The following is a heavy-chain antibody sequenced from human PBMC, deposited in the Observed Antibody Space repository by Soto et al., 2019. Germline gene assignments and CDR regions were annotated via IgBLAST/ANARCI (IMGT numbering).Heavy chain of an antibody. CDR1: GLTFSSYA. D-gene: IGHD6-13*01. CDR2: ISSNGGST. V-gene: IGHV3-64D*08. CDR3: VKDPRSSWYSDWFDP. J-gene: IGHJ5*02. Sequence: GGPLRLSCAASGLTFSSYAMHWVRQAPGKGLEYVSAISSNGGSTYYADSVKGRFTISRDNSKNTLYLQMSSLRAEDTAVYYCVKDPRSSWYSDWFDPWGQGTLVTVSS.